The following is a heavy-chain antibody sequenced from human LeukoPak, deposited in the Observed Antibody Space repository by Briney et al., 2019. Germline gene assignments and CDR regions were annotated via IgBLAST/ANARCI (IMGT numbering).Heavy chain of an antibody. Sequence: GGSLRLSCAASGFTFSTYWMSWVRQAPGKGLEWVANIKQDGSEKYYVDSVKGRFTISRDNSKNTLYLQMNSLRAEDTAEYYCAKDSNGWYQRGSNYFDYWGQGTLVTVSS. CDR3: AKDSNGWYQRGSNYFDY. J-gene: IGHJ4*02. CDR2: IKQDGSEK. V-gene: IGHV3-7*03. CDR1: GFTFSTYW. D-gene: IGHD6-19*01.